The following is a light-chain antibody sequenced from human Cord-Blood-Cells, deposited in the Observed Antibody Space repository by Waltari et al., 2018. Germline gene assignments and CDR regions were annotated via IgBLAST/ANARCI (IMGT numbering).Light chain of an antibody. V-gene: IGLV2-14*01. Sequence: QSALTQPASVSGSPGQSITIPCTGPSSDVGVYNYVSWYQQHPGKAPKLMIYEVSNRPSGVSNRFSGSKSGNTASLTISGLQAEDEADYYCSSYTSSSTRVFGGGTKLTVL. J-gene: IGLJ3*02. CDR3: SSYTSSSTRV. CDR2: EVS. CDR1: SSDVGVYNY.